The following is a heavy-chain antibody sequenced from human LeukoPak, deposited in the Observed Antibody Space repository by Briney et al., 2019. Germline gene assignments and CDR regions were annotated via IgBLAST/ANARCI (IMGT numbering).Heavy chain of an antibody. D-gene: IGHD6-13*01. J-gene: IGHJ4*02. V-gene: IGHV3-7*01. CDR3: ARDIEAAGLFLDY. CDR1: GFTFSSYW. Sequence: RPGGSLRLSCAASGFTFSSYWMSWVRQAPGRGLEWVANMKYDGSEKYYVDSVKGRFTISRDNAKNSLYLQMNSLRAEDTAVYYCARDIEAAGLFLDYWGRGTLVTVSS. CDR2: MKYDGSEK.